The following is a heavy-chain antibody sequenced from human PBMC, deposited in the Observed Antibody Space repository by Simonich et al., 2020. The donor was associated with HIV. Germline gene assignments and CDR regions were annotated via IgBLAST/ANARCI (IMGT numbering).Heavy chain of an antibody. CDR1: GFTFSSYD. J-gene: IGHJ5*02. D-gene: IGHD1-26*01. Sequence: QVQLVESGGGVVQPGRSLRLSCAASGFTFSSYDMHGVRQTPGTGLGWVAVIWCEGRHKYNGDSVKGRFTISRDNSNNTLYLQMNSLRAEDTAVYYCARENGVPATEDWFDPWGQGTLVTVSS. CDR3: ARENGVPATEDWFDP. CDR2: IWCEGRHK. V-gene: IGHV3-33*01.